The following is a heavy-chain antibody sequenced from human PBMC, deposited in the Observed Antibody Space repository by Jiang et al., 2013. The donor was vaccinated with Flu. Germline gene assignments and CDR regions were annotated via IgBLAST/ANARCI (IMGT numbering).Heavy chain of an antibody. CDR2: INHSGST. J-gene: IGHJ4*02. D-gene: IGHD6-19*01. V-gene: IGHV4-34*01. CDR3: ARGMRRRQWPFDY. CDR1: GGSFSGYY. Sequence: LLKPSETLSLTCAVYGGSFSGYYWSWIRQPPGKGLEWIGGINHSGSTNYNPSLKSRVTISVDTSKNQFSLKLSSVTAADTAVYYCARGMRRRQWPFDYWGQGTLVTVSS.